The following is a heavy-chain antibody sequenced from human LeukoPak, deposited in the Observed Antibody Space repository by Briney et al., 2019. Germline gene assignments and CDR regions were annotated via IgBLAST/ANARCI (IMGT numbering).Heavy chain of an antibody. CDR3: ARDGQQWPIYY. CDR2: ISSNGTIM. V-gene: IGHV3-48*03. J-gene: IGHJ4*02. D-gene: IGHD6-19*01. CDR1: GFTFNNYE. Sequence: PGGSLRLSCAASGFTFNNYEVIWVRQAPGKGLEWVSYISSNGTIMYYADSVRGRFTISRDNAKNSLYLQMNSLRAEDTAVYYCARDGQQWPIYYWGQGTLVTVSS.